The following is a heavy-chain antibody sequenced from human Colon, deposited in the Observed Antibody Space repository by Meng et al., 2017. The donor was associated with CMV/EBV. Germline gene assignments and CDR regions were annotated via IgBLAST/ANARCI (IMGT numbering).Heavy chain of an antibody. V-gene: IGHV3-74*01. Sequence: AASGFSFNDFWMHWVRQAPGKGLVWVSRIHSDVSTSRYADSVKGRFTISRDNAKNTLYLQMNSLTADDTAVYYCARATTLTRNGLDIWGQGTMVTVSS. J-gene: IGHJ3*02. CDR3: ARATTLTRNGLDI. D-gene: IGHD2-8*01. CDR2: IHSDVSTS. CDR1: GFSFNDFW.